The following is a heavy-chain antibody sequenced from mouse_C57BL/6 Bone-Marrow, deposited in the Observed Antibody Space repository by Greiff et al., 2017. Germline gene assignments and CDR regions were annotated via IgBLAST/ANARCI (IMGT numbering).Heavy chain of an antibody. V-gene: IGHV6-6*01. CDR1: GFTFSDAW. Sequence: EVKLMESGGGLVQPGGSMKLSCAASGFTFSDAWMDWVRQSPEKGLEWVAEIRNKANNHATYYAESVKGRFTISRDDSKSSVYLQMNSLRAEDTGIYYCTRRGDEDYFDYWGQGTTLTVSS. CDR2: IRNKANNHAT. D-gene: IGHD3-3*01. CDR3: TRRGDEDYFDY. J-gene: IGHJ2*01.